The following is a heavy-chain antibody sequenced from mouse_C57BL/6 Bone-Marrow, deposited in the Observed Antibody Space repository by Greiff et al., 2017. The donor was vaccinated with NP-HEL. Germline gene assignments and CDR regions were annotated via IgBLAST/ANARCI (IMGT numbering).Heavy chain of an antibody. Sequence: EVKLMESGPGLVKPSQSLSLTCSVTGYSITSGYYWNWIRQFPGNKLEWMGYISYDGSNNYNPSLKNRISITRDTSKNQFFLKLNSVTTEDTATYYCASEGSSGYVGFDYWGQGTTLTVSS. CDR1: GYSITSGYY. J-gene: IGHJ2*01. V-gene: IGHV3-6*01. CDR2: ISYDGSN. D-gene: IGHD3-2*02. CDR3: ASEGSSGYVGFDY.